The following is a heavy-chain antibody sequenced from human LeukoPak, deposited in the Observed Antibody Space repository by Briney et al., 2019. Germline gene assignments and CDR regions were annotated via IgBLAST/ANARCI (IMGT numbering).Heavy chain of an antibody. V-gene: IGHV5-51*01. Sequence: GESLKISCKGSTYSFTTYWIGWLRQMPGRGLEWMGVIYPDDSDTRYNPSFQGQVTISVDKSIGTAYLQWSSLRSSDTAIYYCARQTGYHYGMDVWGQGTTVTVSS. CDR1: TYSFTTYW. CDR3: ARQTGYHYGMDV. CDR2: IYPDDSDT. J-gene: IGHJ6*02.